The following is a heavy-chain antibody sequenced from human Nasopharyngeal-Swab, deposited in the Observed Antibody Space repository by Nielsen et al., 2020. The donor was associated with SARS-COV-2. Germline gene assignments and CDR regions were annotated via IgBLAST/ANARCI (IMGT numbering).Heavy chain of an antibody. V-gene: IGHV3-30*19. CDR2: ISYDGSNK. D-gene: IGHD3-10*01. CDR3: ARVVGSYYGTDV. Sequence: GESLKISCAASGFTFSSYGMHWVRQAPGKGLEWVAVISYDGSNKYYADSVKGRFTISRDNSKNTLYLQMNSLRAEDTAVYYCARVVGSYYGTDVWGQGTTVTVSS. CDR1: GFTFSSYG. J-gene: IGHJ6*02.